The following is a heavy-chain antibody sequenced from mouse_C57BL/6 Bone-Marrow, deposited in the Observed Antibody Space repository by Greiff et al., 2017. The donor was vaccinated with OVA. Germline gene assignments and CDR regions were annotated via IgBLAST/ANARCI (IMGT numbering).Heavy chain of an antibody. Sequence: QVQLKESGPGLVQPSQSLSITCTVSGFSLTSYGVHWVRQPPGKGLEWLGVIWSGGSTAYNTAFISRLSISKDNSKSQVSLKMYSLQADDTARYYCAKNSASYYYGSGWCAYWGQGTLVTVSA. V-gene: IGHV2-4*01. CDR3: AKNSASYYYGSGWCAY. CDR1: GFSLTSYG. J-gene: IGHJ3*01. CDR2: IWSGGST. D-gene: IGHD1-1*01.